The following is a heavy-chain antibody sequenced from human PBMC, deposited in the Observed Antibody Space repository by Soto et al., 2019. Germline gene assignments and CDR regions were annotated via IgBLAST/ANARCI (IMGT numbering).Heavy chain of an antibody. CDR2: IISSGST. Sequence: ETLSLTCTVSGGSVSSGSYYWTWIRQSPGKGLEWMGYIISSGSTDYNPPLKSRVTISVDSSKNEFSLKLRSVTAADTAVYYCARQRIAAAQYYFDYWGQGMLVTVSS. D-gene: IGHD6-13*01. CDR3: ARQRIAAAQYYFDY. J-gene: IGHJ4*02. CDR1: GGSVSSGSYY. V-gene: IGHV4-61*01.